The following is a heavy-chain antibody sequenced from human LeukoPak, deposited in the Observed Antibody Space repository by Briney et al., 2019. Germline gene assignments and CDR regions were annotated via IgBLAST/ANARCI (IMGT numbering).Heavy chain of an antibody. CDR1: GYSISSGYY. J-gene: IGHJ4*02. CDR2: IYYSGST. CDR3: ARRQGGYYDSSGYGHDY. Sequence: SETLSLTCTVSGYSISSGYYWGWIRQPPGKGLEWIGSIYYSGSTYYNPSLKSRVTISVDTSKNQFSLKLSSVTAADTAVYYCARRQGGYYDSSGYGHDYWGQGTLVTVSS. D-gene: IGHD3-22*01. V-gene: IGHV4-38-2*02.